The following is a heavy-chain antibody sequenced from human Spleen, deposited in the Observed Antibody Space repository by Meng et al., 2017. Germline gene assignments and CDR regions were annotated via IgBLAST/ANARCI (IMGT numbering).Heavy chain of an antibody. D-gene: IGHD3-10*01. V-gene: IGHV3-33*01. CDR1: GFTLKYYG. J-gene: IGHJ4*02. Sequence: VARGGSGGGVVQPGGAMGLSCAASGFTLKYYGMHWVRQAPGKGVGWVAGIWYDGSNQYYADSVKGRFTISRDNSKNTVWLQMNSLRAEDTAMYYCMRDGEFVSGSLWGQGTLVTVSS. CDR2: IWYDGSNQ. CDR3: MRDGEFVSGSL.